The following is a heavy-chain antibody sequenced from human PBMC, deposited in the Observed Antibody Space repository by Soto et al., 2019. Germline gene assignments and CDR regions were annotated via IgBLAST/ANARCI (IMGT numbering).Heavy chain of an antibody. CDR3: ARGKGCTSATCYYDYYFDY. CDR2: ISGSGGST. CDR1: GFTFSSYA. V-gene: IGHV3-23*01. J-gene: IGHJ4*02. Sequence: PGGSLRLSCAASGFTFSSYAMSWVRQAPGKGLEWVSAISGSGGSTYYADSVKGRFTISRDNSKNTLYLQMGSLRAEDTAVYYCARGKGCTSATCYYDYYFDYWGQGTLVTVSS. D-gene: IGHD3-22*01.